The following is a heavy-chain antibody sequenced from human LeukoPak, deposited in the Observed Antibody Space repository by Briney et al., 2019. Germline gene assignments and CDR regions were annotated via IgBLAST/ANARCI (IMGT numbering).Heavy chain of an antibody. D-gene: IGHD2-21*02. V-gene: IGHV4-34*01. CDR3: ARVSRDYSFDY. CDR1: GGSFSGYC. CDR2: INHSGST. Sequence: SETLSLTCAVYGGSFSGYCWSWIRQPPGKGLEWIGEINHSGSTNYNPSLKSRVTISVDTSKNQFSLKLSSVTAADTAVYYCARVSRDYSFDYWGQGTLVTVSS. J-gene: IGHJ4*02.